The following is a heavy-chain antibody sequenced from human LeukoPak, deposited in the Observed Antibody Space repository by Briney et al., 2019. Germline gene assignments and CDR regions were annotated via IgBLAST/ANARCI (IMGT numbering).Heavy chain of an antibody. V-gene: IGHV4-39*01. Sequence: PSETLSLTCTVSGGSLRSSGHWWVWIRQPPGKGLEWIGSIHYSGKVYYNPSLKSRVATSVDTSTDQFSLRLSSATAADTAIYFCARQTGDQSSAWYFDAWGQGTLVTVSS. CDR1: GGSLRSSGHW. CDR2: IHYSGKV. D-gene: IGHD6-19*01. CDR3: ARQTGDQSSAWYFDA. J-gene: IGHJ4*02.